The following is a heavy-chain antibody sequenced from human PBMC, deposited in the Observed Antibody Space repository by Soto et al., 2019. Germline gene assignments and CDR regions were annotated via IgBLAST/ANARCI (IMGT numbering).Heavy chain of an antibody. D-gene: IGHD3-3*01. CDR1: GYSFTSYA. V-gene: IGHV1-3*05. Sequence: VQLVQSGAEEKKHGATVKDSCKASGYSFTSYAMDWARQAPGLRLEWMGWINAGNGNTKYSQKFQGRVTITRDTAASTAYMALSSLRSEDTAVYYCARGFPPWFDPWGQGTLVTVSS. CDR2: INAGNGNT. J-gene: IGHJ5*02. CDR3: ARGFPPWFDP.